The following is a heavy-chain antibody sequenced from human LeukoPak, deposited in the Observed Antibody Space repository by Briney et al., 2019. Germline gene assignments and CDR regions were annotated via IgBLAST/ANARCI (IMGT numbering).Heavy chain of an antibody. V-gene: IGHV4-61*02. J-gene: IGHJ4*02. Sequence: SETLSLTCTVSGGSISSGSYYWSWIRQPAGKGLEWIGRIYTSGSTNYNPSLKSRVTISVDTSKNQFFLKLSSVTAADTAVYYCARETVTTVTTDYYFDYWGQGTLVTVSS. D-gene: IGHD4-11*01. CDR3: ARETVTTVTTDYYFDY. CDR1: GGSISSGSYY. CDR2: IYTSGST.